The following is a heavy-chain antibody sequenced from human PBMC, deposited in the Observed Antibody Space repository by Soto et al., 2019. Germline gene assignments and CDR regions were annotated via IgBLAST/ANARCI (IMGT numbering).Heavy chain of an antibody. V-gene: IGHV3-30*03. Sequence: QVQLVESGGGVVQPGRSLRLSCAASGFTFSSYGMHWVRQAPGKGLEWVAVISYDGSNKYYADSVKGRFTISRANSKNPLYLQMNRLRAADTAVYYCATLPWVVGGYYPDFDYWGQGTLVTVSS. CDR2: ISYDGSNK. CDR1: GFTFSSYG. J-gene: IGHJ4*02. CDR3: ATLPWVVGGYYPDFDY. D-gene: IGHD3-22*01.